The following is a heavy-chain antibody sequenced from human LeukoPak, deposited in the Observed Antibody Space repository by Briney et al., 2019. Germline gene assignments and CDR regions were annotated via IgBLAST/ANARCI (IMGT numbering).Heavy chain of an antibody. V-gene: IGHV3-23*01. D-gene: IGHD6-19*01. CDR1: GFTFSSYA. Sequence: PGGSLRLSCAASGFTFSSYAMSWVRQAPGKGLEWVSAISGSGGSTYYADSVKGRFTISRDNSKNTLYLQMNSLRAEDTAVYYCAAPRLYSSGWLYYFDYWGQGTLVTVSS. J-gene: IGHJ4*02. CDR3: AAPRLYSSGWLYYFDY. CDR2: ISGSGGST.